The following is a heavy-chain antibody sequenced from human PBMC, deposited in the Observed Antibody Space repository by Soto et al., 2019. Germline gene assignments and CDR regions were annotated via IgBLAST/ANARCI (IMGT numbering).Heavy chain of an antibody. CDR1: GYTFTSYG. CDR2: ISAYNGNT. V-gene: IGHV1-18*01. CDR3: ARDSPCTNGVCYTPRSPNLVDY. D-gene: IGHD2-8*01. Sequence: ASVKVSCKASGYTFTSYGISWVRQAPGQGLEWMGWISAYNGNTNYAQKPQGRVTMTTDTSTSTAYMELRSLRSDDTAVYYCARDSPCTNGVCYTPRSPNLVDYWGQGTLVTVSS. J-gene: IGHJ4*02.